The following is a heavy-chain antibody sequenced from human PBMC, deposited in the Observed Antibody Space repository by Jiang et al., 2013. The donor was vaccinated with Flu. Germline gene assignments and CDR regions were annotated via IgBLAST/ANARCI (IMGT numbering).Heavy chain of an antibody. D-gene: IGHD3/OR15-3a*01. V-gene: IGHV3-74*01. CDR2: INPDGSTT. CDR1: GFTFSSYW. CDR3: ARGGLEPVDY. J-gene: IGHJ4*02. Sequence: PGGSLRLSCAASGFTFSSYWMHWVRQAPGKGLVWVSRINPDGSTTSYADSVRGRFTISRDNAKNTLYLQVNSLTAEDTAVYYCARGGLEPVDYWGQGTLVTVSS.